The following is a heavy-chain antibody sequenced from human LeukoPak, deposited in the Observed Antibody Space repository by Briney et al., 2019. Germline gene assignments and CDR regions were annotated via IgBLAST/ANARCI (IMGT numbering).Heavy chain of an antibody. J-gene: IGHJ5*02. Sequence: GGSLRLSCAASGFTFSSYAMSWVRQAPGKGLEWVAVISYDGSNKYYADSVKGRFTISRDNSKNTLYLQMNSLRAKDTAVYYCAKERVVVVAATINWFDPWGQGTLVTVSS. D-gene: IGHD2-15*01. CDR1: GFTFSSYA. CDR3: AKERVVVVAATINWFDP. CDR2: ISYDGSNK. V-gene: IGHV3-30*18.